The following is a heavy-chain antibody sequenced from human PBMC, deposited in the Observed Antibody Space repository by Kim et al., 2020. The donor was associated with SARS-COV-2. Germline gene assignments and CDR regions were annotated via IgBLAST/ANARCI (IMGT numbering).Heavy chain of an antibody. J-gene: IGHJ6*02. Sequence: SVKSRFTVSKDHSKNTLYLYMNSLRTEDTAVYYCARDHCDDHYYGMDVWGQGTTVTVSS. D-gene: IGHD2-21*01. V-gene: IGHV3-30*01. CDR3: ARDHCDDHYYGMDV.